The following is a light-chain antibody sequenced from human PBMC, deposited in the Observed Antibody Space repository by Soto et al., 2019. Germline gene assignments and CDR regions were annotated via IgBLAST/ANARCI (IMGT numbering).Light chain of an antibody. CDR3: QQYNNWPRT. CDR2: AAS. J-gene: IGKJ1*01. Sequence: EIVMTQSPDTLSVSPGEGATLSCRASRSISRYVAGYQHPPGTDKRPLIYAASHRDTGIPARFSGIGSGTEFTLTISSLQSEDFAVYYCQQYNNWPRTFGQGTKVDIK. CDR1: RSISRY. V-gene: IGKV3-15*01.